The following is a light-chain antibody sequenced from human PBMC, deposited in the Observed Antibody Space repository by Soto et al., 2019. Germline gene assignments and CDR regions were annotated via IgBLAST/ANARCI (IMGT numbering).Light chain of an antibody. CDR2: EVS. CDR3: SSYTXXXXRXX. V-gene: IGLV2-14*01. J-gene: IGLJ1*01. CDR1: SSDVGGXNY. Sequence: QSALTQPASVSGSPGQSITISCTGTSSDVGGXNYVSWYQQXXGXAPKXMIYEVSNRPSGVSNRFSGSKSGXTASLTISGXXXEDEADYYCSSYTXXXXRXXFGTXTKLTVL.